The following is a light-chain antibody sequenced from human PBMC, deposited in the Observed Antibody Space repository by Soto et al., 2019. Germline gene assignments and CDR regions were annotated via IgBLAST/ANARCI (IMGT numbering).Light chain of an antibody. CDR2: DVS. Sequence: SVLTQPRSVSGSPGQSVTISCTGTSSDVGGYNYVSWYQQHPGKATKLMIYDVSERPSGVPDRFSGSKSGNTASLTISGLQAEDEADYYCYSYAGSYTLVFGGGAKVTVL. CDR3: YSYAGSYTLV. CDR1: SSDVGGYNY. J-gene: IGLJ3*02. V-gene: IGLV2-11*01.